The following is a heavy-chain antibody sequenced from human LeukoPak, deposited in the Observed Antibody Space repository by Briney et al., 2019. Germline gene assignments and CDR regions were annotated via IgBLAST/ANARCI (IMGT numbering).Heavy chain of an antibody. J-gene: IGHJ4*02. CDR2: ISGSGGST. V-gene: IGHV3-23*01. Sequence: PGRSLRLSCAASGFTFSSYAMSWVRQAPGKGLEWVSAISGSGGSTYYADSVKGRFTISRDNSKNTLYLQMNSLRAEDTAVYYCATIEVLWFGELSHFDYWGQGTLVTVSS. D-gene: IGHD3-10*01. CDR3: ATIEVLWFGELSHFDY. CDR1: GFTFSSYA.